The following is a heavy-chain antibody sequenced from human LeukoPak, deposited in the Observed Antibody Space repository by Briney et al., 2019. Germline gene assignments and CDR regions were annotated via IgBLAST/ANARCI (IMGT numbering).Heavy chain of an antibody. J-gene: IGHJ4*02. CDR1: GYTLTELS. CDR2: FDPEDGET. V-gene: IGHV1-24*01. CDR3: ATEISDCGGDCYYDY. D-gene: IGHD2-21*02. Sequence: ASVKVSCKVSGYTLTELSMHWVRQAPGKGLEWMGGFDPEDGETIYAQKFQGRVTITEDTSTDTAYMELSSLRSEDTAVYYCATEISDCGGDCYYDYWGQGTLVTVSS.